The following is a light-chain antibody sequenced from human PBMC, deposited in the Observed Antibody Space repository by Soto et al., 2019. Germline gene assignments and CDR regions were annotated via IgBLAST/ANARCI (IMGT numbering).Light chain of an antibody. Sequence: ILLTQSPSSLSASVGDRVTITCRASQGIDTSLAWYQQKPGKAPKLLIYDASRLQSGVPSRFSGSGGGTDFTLSISSVQPEDFATYFCQQSYMDPITFGQGTRLEIK. CDR2: DAS. V-gene: IGKV1-39*01. CDR3: QQSYMDPIT. J-gene: IGKJ5*01. CDR1: QGIDTS.